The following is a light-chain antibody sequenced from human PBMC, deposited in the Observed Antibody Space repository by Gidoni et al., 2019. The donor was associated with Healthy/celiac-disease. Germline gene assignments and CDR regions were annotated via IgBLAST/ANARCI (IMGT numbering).Light chain of an antibody. CDR2: EVS. J-gene: IGLJ2*01. CDR3: SSYAGSNNVV. V-gene: IGLV2-8*01. CDR1: SSDVGGYHY. Sequence: QSALTQPPSASGSPGQSVTISCTGTSSDVGGYHYVSWYQQHPGKAPTLMIYEVSKRPSGVPDRFSGSKSGNTASLTVSGLQAEDDADYYCSSYAGSNNVVFGGGTTLTVL.